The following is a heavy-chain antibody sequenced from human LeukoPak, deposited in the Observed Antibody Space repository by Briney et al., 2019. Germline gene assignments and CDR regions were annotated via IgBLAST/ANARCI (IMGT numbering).Heavy chain of an antibody. J-gene: IGHJ6*02. D-gene: IGHD4-17*01. CDR1: GGSFSGYY. Sequence: SETLSLTCAVYGGSFSGYYWSWIRQPPGEGLEWIGEINHSGSTNYNPSLKSRVIISVDTSKNQFSLKLSSVTAADTAVYYCARGNGALYGDYENYYGMDVWGQGTTVTVSS. CDR2: INHSGST. V-gene: IGHV4-34*01. CDR3: ARGNGALYGDYENYYGMDV.